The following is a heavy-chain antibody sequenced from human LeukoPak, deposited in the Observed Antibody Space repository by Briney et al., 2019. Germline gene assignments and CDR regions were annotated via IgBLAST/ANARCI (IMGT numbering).Heavy chain of an antibody. CDR1: GGSISTYY. CDR2: IHASGNT. V-gene: IGHV4-4*07. J-gene: IGHJ2*01. Sequence: SETLSLTCTVPGGSISTYYWSWIRRPAGKALEWIGRIHASGNTNYNPSLKSRVTLSVDTSKNQFSLKLNSVTAADTAVYYCARENVARYWYFDLWGRGTLVTVSS. CDR3: ARENVARYWYFDL.